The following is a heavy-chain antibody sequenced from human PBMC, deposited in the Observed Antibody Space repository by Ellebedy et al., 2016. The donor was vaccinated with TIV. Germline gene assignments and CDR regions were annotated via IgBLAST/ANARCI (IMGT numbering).Heavy chain of an antibody. J-gene: IGHJ5*02. D-gene: IGHD6-6*01. CDR3: ARVRPINLLYSSSSYWFGP. CDR1: GGSFSGYS. CDR2: ISHNGNT. V-gene: IGHV4-34*01. Sequence: SETLSLTXAVYGGSFSGYSWSWIRQPPGRRLEWIGEISHNGNTNYKPSLKSRVTISVDTSRNQFTLNLTSVTAADTAVYYCARVRPINLLYSSSSYWFGPWGQGTLVTVSS.